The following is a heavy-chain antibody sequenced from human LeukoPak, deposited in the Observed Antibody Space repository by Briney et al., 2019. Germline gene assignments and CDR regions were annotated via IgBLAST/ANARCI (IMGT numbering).Heavy chain of an antibody. CDR1: GYTFTGYY. J-gene: IGHJ6*02. D-gene: IGHD6-13*01. Sequence: ASVKVSCKASGYTFTGYYMHWVRQAPGQGLEWMGWINPNSGGTNYAQKFQGWVTMTRDTSISTAYMELSRLRSDDTAVYYCARLSSSSGLYYYYYGMDVWGQGTTVTVSS. V-gene: IGHV1-2*04. CDR3: ARLSSSSGLYYYYYGMDV. CDR2: INPNSGGT.